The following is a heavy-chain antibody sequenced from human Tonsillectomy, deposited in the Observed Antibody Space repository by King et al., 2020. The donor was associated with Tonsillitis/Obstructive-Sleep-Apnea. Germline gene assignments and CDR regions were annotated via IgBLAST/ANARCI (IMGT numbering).Heavy chain of an antibody. Sequence: VQLVESGGGLVKPGGSLRLSCAASGFTFSNAWMSWVRQAPGKGLEWVGRIKSKTDGGTTDYAAPVKGRFTISRDDSKNTLYLQMNSLKTEDTAVYYCTTGVVPAAYGYNWFDPWGQGTLVTVSS. J-gene: IGHJ5*02. D-gene: IGHD2-2*01. CDR3: TTGVVPAAYGYNWFDP. CDR2: IKSKTDGGTT. V-gene: IGHV3-15*01. CDR1: GFTFSNAW.